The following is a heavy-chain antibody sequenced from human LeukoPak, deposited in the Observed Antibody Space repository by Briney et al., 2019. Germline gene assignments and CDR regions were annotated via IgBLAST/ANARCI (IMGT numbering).Heavy chain of an antibody. V-gene: IGHV3-30*04. Sequence: PGRSLRLSCAASGFTFSSYAMHWVRQAPGKGLEWVAVISYDGSKKYYADSVKGRFTISRDNSKNTLDLQMNSLRAEDTAVYYCAGDSIGRSFDIWGQGTMVTVSS. CDR3: AGDSIGRSFDI. CDR1: GFTFSSYA. CDR2: ISYDGSKK. D-gene: IGHD2-21*01. J-gene: IGHJ3*02.